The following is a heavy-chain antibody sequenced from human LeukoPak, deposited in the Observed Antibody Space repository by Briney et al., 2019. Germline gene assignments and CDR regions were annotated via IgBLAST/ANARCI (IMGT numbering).Heavy chain of an antibody. CDR3: AIGGSSGYQRTYPFDY. J-gene: IGHJ4*02. CDR2: XXXSSXNI. D-gene: IGHD3-22*01. CDR1: GFTFSRCA. V-gene: IGHV3-23*01. Sequence: PGGSLXLSXAASGFTFSRCAXXXXXQAPGKGXXXXXXXXXSSXNIXYADSVKXXXXXXXDXSKNTLYMQMNSLRAQXXXLYYCAIGGSSGYQRTYPFDYWGQGTLVTVSS.